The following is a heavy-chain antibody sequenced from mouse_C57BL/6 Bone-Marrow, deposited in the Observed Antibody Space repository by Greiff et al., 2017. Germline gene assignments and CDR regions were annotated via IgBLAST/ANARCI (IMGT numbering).Heavy chain of an antibody. CDR2: IHPNSGST. Sequence: VQLQQPGAELVKPGASVKLSCTASGYTFTSYWMHWVKQRPGQGLEWIGMIHPNSGSTNYNEKFKSKATLTVDKSSSTAYLQLSSLTSEDSAVYCCAREGTWTDCWGQGTTLTVAS. CDR1: GYTFTSYW. V-gene: IGHV1-64*01. CDR3: AREGTWTDC. J-gene: IGHJ2*01.